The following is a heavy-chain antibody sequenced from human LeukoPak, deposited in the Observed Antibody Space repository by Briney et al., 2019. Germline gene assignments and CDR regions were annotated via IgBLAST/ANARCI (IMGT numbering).Heavy chain of an antibody. D-gene: IGHD5-12*01. V-gene: IGHV1-2*02. CDR2: IDPASGAT. J-gene: IGHJ4*02. CDR1: VYTFSDYY. CDR3: ARDTRLGYTGYDMPGD. Sequence: ASVNVSCKGSVYTFSDYYLHWIRQAPGQGLEWMGWIDPASGATKYAQNCQGRVILPRDRSIRTAYMDLSRLTSDDTAFYYCARDTRLGYTGYDMPGDWGQGTLVTVSS.